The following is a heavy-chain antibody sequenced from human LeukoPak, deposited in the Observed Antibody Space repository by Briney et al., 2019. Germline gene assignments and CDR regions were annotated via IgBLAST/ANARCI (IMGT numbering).Heavy chain of an antibody. CDR1: GFTFSSYV. CDR3: ASGRGCDGPGGWFDP. CDR2: IDTDGDT. V-gene: IGHV3-13*01. J-gene: IGHJ5*02. Sequence: GGSLRHSCVDPGFTFSSYVMHWVRPATGKGLEWVSPIDTDGDTYYPGSVKGRFTIPRENAKPSLYLQMNSLRAGETAVYYCASGRGCDGPGGWFDPWGQGTLVTVSS. D-gene: IGHD1-26*01.